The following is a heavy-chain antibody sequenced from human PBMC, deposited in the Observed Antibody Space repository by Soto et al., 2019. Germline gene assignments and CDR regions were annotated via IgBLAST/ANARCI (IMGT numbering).Heavy chain of an antibody. Sequence: PGGSLRLSCAASGFTFRDYYMSWIRQAPGKGLEWVSYISSTGSYAKYADSVKGRFTISRDNAKNSLYLQMNSLRAEDTAVYYCARDSSITPRPLDYWGQGIPVTVSS. J-gene: IGHJ4*02. CDR3: ARDSSITPRPLDY. CDR2: ISSTGSYA. CDR1: GFTFRDYY. D-gene: IGHD6-6*01. V-gene: IGHV3-11*06.